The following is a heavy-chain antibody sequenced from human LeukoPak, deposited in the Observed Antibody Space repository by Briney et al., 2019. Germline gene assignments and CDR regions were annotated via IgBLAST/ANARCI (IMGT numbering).Heavy chain of an antibody. V-gene: IGHV4-59*01. J-gene: IGHJ4*02. CDR2: IYYSGSP. CDR3: ARRSSSWYGGSIDY. CDR1: GGSISSYY. Sequence: SETLSLTCTVSGGSISSYYWSWIRQPPGKGLEWIGYIYYSGSPNYNPSLKSRVTIPVDTSKNQFSLKLSSVTAADTAVYYCARRSSSWYGGSIDYWGQGTLVTVSS. D-gene: IGHD6-13*01.